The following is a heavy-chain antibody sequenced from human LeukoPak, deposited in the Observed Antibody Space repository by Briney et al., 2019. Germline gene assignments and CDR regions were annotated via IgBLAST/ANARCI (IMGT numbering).Heavy chain of an antibody. CDR2: ISSNGGST. D-gene: IGHD1-7*01. V-gene: IGHV3-64*04. CDR1: GFTFSSYA. J-gene: IGHJ5*02. CDR3: ARDHITGTTYWFDP. Sequence: PGGSLRLSCSASGFTFSSYAMHWVRQAPGKGLEYVSAISSNGGSTYYADSVKGRFTISRDNAKNSLYLQMNSLRAEDTAVYYCARDHITGTTYWFDPWGQGTLVTVSS.